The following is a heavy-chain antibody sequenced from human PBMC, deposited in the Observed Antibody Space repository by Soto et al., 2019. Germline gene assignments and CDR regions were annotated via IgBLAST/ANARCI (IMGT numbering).Heavy chain of an antibody. CDR1: GGSISSYY. CDR3: ASNVDTAMGVFDY. D-gene: IGHD5-18*01. V-gene: IGHV4-59*12. Sequence: SETLSLTCTVAGGSISSYYWSWIRQPPGKGLEWIGYIYHSGSTYYNPSLKSRVTISVDRSKNQFSLKLSSVTAADTAVYYCASNVDTAMGVFDYWGQGTLVTVSS. CDR2: IYHSGST. J-gene: IGHJ4*02.